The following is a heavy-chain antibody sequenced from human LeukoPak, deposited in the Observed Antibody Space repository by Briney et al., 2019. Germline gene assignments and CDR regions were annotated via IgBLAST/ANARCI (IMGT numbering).Heavy chain of an antibody. Sequence: ASVKVSCKASGYTFTSYAMNWVRQAPGQGLEWMGWINTNTGNPTYAQGFTGRFVFSLDTSVSTAYLQISSLKAEDTAVYYCARVDCTNGVCYGIFDCWGQGTLVTVSS. V-gene: IGHV7-4-1*02. D-gene: IGHD2-8*01. CDR2: INTNTGNP. J-gene: IGHJ4*02. CDR1: GYTFTSYA. CDR3: ARVDCTNGVCYGIFDC.